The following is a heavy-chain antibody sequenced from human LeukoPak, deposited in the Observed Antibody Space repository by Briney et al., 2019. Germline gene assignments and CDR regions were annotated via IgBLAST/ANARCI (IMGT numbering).Heavy chain of an antibody. V-gene: IGHV3-21*01. CDR2: ISSSSSYI. J-gene: IGHJ5*02. D-gene: IGHD3-10*02. CDR3: ARDLFGEVTNWFDP. CDR1: GLTFSSYA. Sequence: GGSLRLSCAASGLTFSSYAMSWVRQAPGKGLEWVSSISSSSSYIYYADSVKGRFTISRDNAKNSLYLQMNSLRAEDTAVYYCARDLFGEVTNWFDPWGQGTLVTVSS.